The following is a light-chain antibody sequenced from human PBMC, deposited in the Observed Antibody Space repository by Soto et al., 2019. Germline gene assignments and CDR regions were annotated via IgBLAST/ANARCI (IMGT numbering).Light chain of an antibody. CDR1: SSDVGGYNY. J-gene: IGLJ1*01. Sequence: QSALTQPASVCGSPGQWITISCTGTSSDVGGYNYVSWYQQHPGKAPKLMISEVSNRPSGVSNRFSGSKSGNTASLTISGLQAEDEADYYCSSYTSSSSLGVFGTGTKLTVL. CDR2: EVS. V-gene: IGLV2-14*03. CDR3: SSYTSSSSLGV.